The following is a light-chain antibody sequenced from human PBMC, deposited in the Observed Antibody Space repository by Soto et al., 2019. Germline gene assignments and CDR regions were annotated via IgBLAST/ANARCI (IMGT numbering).Light chain of an antibody. CDR2: GAS. CDR3: QKYNSAPPT. Sequence: DIQMTQSPSSLSASVRDRITITCRASQGISNFLAWYQQKPGKVPKLLIYGASTLQSGVPSRFSGSGSGTDFTLTISSLQPEDVATYYCQKYNSAPPTFGGGTKVEIK. CDR1: QGISNF. V-gene: IGKV1-27*01. J-gene: IGKJ4*01.